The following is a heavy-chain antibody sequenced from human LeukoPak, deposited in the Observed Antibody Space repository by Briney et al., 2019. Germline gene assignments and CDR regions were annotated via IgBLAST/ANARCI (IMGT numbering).Heavy chain of an antibody. CDR2: ISAYNGKT. J-gene: IGHJ4*02. CDR1: GYTFTSYG. Sequence: ASVKVSCKAPGYTFTSYGISWVRQAPGQGLEWMGWISAYNGKTNHAQNFQGRVTMTTDTSTSTAYMELRSLRSDDTAVYYCARDGKQQLGFDYWGQGTLVTVSS. V-gene: IGHV1-18*01. D-gene: IGHD6-13*01. CDR3: ARDGKQQLGFDY.